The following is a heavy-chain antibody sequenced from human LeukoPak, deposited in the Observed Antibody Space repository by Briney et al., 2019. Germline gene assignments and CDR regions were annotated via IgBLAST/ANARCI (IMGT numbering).Heavy chain of an antibody. Sequence: PGVSLRLSCSASGFTFSSYTIHWVRQAPGKGLEFVSAITNNGGNTYYADSVKGRFTISRDNSKNTVYLQMSSLRAEDTAVYYCVIVRGYFDSSGSDYWGQGTLVTASS. CDR1: GFTFSSYT. CDR3: VIVRGYFDSSGSDY. D-gene: IGHD3-9*01. J-gene: IGHJ4*02. CDR2: ITNNGGNT. V-gene: IGHV3-64D*06.